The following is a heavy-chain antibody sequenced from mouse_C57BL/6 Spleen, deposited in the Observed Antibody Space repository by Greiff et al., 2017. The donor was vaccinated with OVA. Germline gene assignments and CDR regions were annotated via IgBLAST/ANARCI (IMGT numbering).Heavy chain of an antibody. CDR3: ARNYAMDD. Sequence: EVQLVESGPGLVKPSQSLSLTCSVTGYSITSGYYWNWIRQFPGNKLEWMGYISYDGSNNYNPSLKNRISITRDTSTNQFFLKLNSVTTEDTATYYCARNYAMDDWGKGTTVTVSS. CDR2: ISYDGSN. CDR1: GYSITSGYY. J-gene: IGHJ4*01. V-gene: IGHV3-6*01.